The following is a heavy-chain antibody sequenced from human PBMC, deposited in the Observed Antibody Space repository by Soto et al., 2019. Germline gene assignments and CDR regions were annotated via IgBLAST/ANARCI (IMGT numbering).Heavy chain of an antibody. CDR1: GFTFSSYE. CDR2: ISSSGSTI. CDR3: ARVRGSRPFDY. J-gene: IGHJ4*02. V-gene: IGHV3-48*03. Sequence: GGSLRLSCAASGFTFSSYEMNWVHQAPGKGLEWVSYISSSGSTIYYADSVKGRFTISRDNAKNSLYLQMNSLRAEDTAVYYCARVRGSRPFDYWGQGTLVTVSS. D-gene: IGHD6-25*01.